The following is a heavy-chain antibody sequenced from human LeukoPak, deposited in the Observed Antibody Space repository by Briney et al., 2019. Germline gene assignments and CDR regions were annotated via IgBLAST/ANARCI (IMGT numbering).Heavy chain of an antibody. CDR2: IYSGGST. D-gene: IGHD4-11*01. CDR3: ARDLYSNSAY. V-gene: IGHV3-53*01. Sequence: GGSLRLSCAASGFTVSSNYMSWVRQAPGKGLEWVSVIYSGGSTYYADSLKGRFTISRGNSKNTLYLQMNSLRAEDTAVYYCARDLYSNSAYWGQGTLVTVSS. J-gene: IGHJ4*02. CDR1: GFTVSSNY.